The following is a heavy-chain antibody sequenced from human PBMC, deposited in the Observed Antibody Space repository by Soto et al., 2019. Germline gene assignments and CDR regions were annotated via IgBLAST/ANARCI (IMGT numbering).Heavy chain of an antibody. Sequence: GGSLRLSCAASGFPFSSYAMSWVRQAPGKGLEWVSAISGSGGSTYYADSVKGRFTISRDNSKNTLYLQMNSLRAEDTAVYYCAKITVVAWSGYPKGFDYWGQGTLVTVSS. CDR2: ISGSGGST. D-gene: IGHD3-3*01. CDR3: AKITVVAWSGYPKGFDY. V-gene: IGHV3-23*01. CDR1: GFPFSSYA. J-gene: IGHJ4*02.